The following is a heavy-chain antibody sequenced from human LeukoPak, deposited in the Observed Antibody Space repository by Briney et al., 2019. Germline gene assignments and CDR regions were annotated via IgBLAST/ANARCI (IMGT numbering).Heavy chain of an antibody. Sequence: ASVKVSCKASGGTFSSYAISWVRQAPGQGLEWMGRIIPILGIANYAQKFQGRVTITADKSTSTAYMELSSLRSEDTAVYYCARDLLYYYDSSGYQDDNWGQGTLVTVPS. CDR2: IIPILGIA. V-gene: IGHV1-69*04. J-gene: IGHJ4*02. CDR1: GGTFSSYA. D-gene: IGHD3-22*01. CDR3: ARDLLYYYDSSGYQDDN.